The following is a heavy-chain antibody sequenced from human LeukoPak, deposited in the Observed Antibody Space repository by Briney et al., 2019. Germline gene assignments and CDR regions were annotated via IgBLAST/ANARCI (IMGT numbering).Heavy chain of an antibody. CDR3: ARGEMTPLSAFDI. Sequence: ASVKVSCKATGYTFTSYYMHWVRQAPGQGLEWMGWINPNSGGTNYAQKFQGRVTMTRDTSISTAYMELSRLRSDDTAVYYCARGEMTPLSAFDIWGQGTMVTVSS. J-gene: IGHJ3*02. V-gene: IGHV1-2*02. CDR2: INPNSGGT. CDR1: GYTFTSYY. D-gene: IGHD2-15*01.